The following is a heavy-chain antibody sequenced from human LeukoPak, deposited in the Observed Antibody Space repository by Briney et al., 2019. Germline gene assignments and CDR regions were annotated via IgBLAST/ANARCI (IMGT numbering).Heavy chain of an antibody. CDR3: ARGLYGSGTSGYFFYMDV. Sequence: PSETLSLTCTVSGSSISNYYWSWIRQPPGKGLEWIGYIYYSGSTNYNPSLKSRVTISIDTSKNQFSLKLSSVTAADTAVYFCARGLYGSGTSGYFFYMDVWGKGTTVTISS. CDR1: GSSISNYY. D-gene: IGHD3-10*01. V-gene: IGHV4-59*01. CDR2: IYYSGST. J-gene: IGHJ6*03.